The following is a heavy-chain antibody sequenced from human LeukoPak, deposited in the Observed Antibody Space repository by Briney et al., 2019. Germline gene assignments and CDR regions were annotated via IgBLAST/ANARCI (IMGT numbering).Heavy chain of an antibody. CDR2: ISTSSSYI. Sequence: GGSLRLSCAASGFTFSSYSMNWVRQAPGKGLEWVSSISTSSSYINYADSVKGRFTISRDNAKNSLYLQMNSLRAEDTAVYYCARDPYSGSYGNYYYYFMDVWGKGTTVTISS. D-gene: IGHD1-26*01. CDR1: GFTFSSYS. J-gene: IGHJ6*03. CDR3: ARDPYSGSYGNYYYYFMDV. V-gene: IGHV3-21*01.